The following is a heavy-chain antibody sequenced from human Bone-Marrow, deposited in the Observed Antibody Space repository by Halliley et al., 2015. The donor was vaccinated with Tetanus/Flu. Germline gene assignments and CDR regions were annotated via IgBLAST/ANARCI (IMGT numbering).Heavy chain of an antibody. V-gene: IGHV4-59*01. CDR2: IYYGGNT. D-gene: IGHD7-27*01. CDR3: ARAHWGLDEYYFDY. J-gene: IGHJ4*02. Sequence: LEWIAHIYYGGNTNYPPSLRSRITISVDTSKTQFSLKLSSLTAADTAVYYCARAHWGLDEYYFDYWGQGTLVTVSS.